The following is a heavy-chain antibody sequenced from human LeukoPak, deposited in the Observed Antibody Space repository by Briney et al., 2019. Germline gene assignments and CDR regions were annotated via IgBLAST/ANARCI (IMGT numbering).Heavy chain of an antibody. CDR3: ARTAEASSGYSY. V-gene: IGHV5-51*01. J-gene: IGHJ4*02. CDR1: GFTFTSYW. D-gene: IGHD3-22*01. Sequence: GGSLRLSCAASGFTFTSYWIGWVRQMPGKGLEWMGMVYPGDSDTRYSPSFQGQVTISADKSINTAYLQWSSLKASDTAMYYCARTAEASSGYSYWGQGTLVTVSS. CDR2: VYPGDSDT.